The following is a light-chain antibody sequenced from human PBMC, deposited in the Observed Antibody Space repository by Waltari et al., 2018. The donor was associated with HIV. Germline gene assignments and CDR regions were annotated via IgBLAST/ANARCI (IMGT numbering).Light chain of an antibody. CDR1: SSDVGGYNY. Sequence: QSALTQPPSASGSPGQSVTISCTGTSSDVGGYNYVSWYQQHPGKAPKLMIYEVSKRPSVVPNRFSGSKSGNTASLTVSGLQAEDEADYYCSSYACSNNKVFGGGTKLTVL. J-gene: IGLJ3*02. CDR3: SSYACSNNKV. V-gene: IGLV2-8*01. CDR2: EVS.